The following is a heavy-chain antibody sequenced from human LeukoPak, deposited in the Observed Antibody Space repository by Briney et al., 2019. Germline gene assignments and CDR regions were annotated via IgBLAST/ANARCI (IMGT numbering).Heavy chain of an antibody. D-gene: IGHD2-15*01. CDR1: GCSFSSYA. CDR2: MSSSDDGR. V-gene: IGHV3-23*01. Sequence: GGSLRVSCATSGCSFSSYAMSWVRQAPGKGLEWVSAMSSSDDGRYYAASVRGRFTISRDTSRSTLYLQMNSLRAEDAAVYYCAKAPVTSCRGAFCYPFDYWGQGTLVTVSS. J-gene: IGHJ4*02. CDR3: AKAPVTSCRGAFCYPFDY.